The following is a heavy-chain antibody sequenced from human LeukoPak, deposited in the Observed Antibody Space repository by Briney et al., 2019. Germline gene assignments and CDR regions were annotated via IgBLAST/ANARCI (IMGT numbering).Heavy chain of an antibody. V-gene: IGHV4-4*09. J-gene: IGHJ5*02. CDR3: ARMNDYSSSFDP. CDR2: IYTSGST. Sequence: SETLSLTRTVSGGSISSYYWSWIRQPPGKGLEWIGYIYTSGSTKYNPSLKSRVTISADTSRNQFSLKLTSVTAADTAVYYCARMNDYSSSFDPWGQGTLVTVSS. D-gene: IGHD6-6*01. CDR1: GGSISSYY.